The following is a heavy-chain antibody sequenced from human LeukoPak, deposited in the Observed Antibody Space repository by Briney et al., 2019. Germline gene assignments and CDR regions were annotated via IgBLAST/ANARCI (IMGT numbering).Heavy chain of an antibody. Sequence: GESLKISCKGSGYSFTSYWIGWVRQMPGKGLEWMGIIYPGDSDTRYSPSFQGQVTISADKSISTAYLQWSSLKASDTAMYYCARRLTYYYDSGGYSQASAFDIWGQGTMVTVSS. CDR3: ARRLTYYYDSGGYSQASAFDI. CDR1: GYSFTSYW. V-gene: IGHV5-51*01. CDR2: IYPGDSDT. D-gene: IGHD3-22*01. J-gene: IGHJ3*02.